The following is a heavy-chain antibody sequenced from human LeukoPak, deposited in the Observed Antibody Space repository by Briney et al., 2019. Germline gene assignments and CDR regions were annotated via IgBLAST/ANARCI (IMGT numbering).Heavy chain of an antibody. CDR3: ARGGGLDV. V-gene: IGHV3-7*03. J-gene: IGHJ6*02. CDR2: INHNGNVN. CDR1: GFTFSSYW. D-gene: IGHD3-16*01. Sequence: GGSLRLSCAASGFTFSSYWMNWARQAPGKGLEWVASINHNGNVNYYVDSVKGRFTISRDNAKNSLFLQMSNLRAEDTAVYFCARGGGLDVWGQGATVTVSS.